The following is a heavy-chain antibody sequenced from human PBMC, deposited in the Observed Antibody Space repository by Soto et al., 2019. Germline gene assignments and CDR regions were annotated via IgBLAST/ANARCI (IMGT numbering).Heavy chain of an antibody. Sequence: QLQLQESGSGLVKPSQTLSLTCAVSGGSICSGGYSWSWIRQPPGKGLEWIGYIYHSGSTYYNPSLKSRVTISVDRSKNQFSLKLSTVTAADTAVYYCARSGYYHNSGMDVWGQGTSVTVSS. V-gene: IGHV4-30-2*01. CDR1: GGSICSGGYS. D-gene: IGHD3-22*01. J-gene: IGHJ6*02. CDR2: IYHSGST. CDR3: ARSGYYHNSGMDV.